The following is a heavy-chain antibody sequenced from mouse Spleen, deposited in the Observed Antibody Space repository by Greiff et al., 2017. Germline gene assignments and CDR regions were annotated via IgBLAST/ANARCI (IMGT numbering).Heavy chain of an antibody. J-gene: IGHJ1*01. CDR1: GFTFSSYA. D-gene: IGHD2-14*01. Sequence: EVQLVESGGGLVKPGGSLKLSCAASGFTFSSYAMSWVRQTPEKRLEWVATISSGGSYTYYPDSVKGRFTISRDNAKNTLYLQMSSLRSEDTAMYYCAREDYRYDGDWYFDVWGAGTTVTVSS. V-gene: IGHV5-9-3*01. CDR2: ISSGGSYT. CDR3: AREDYRYDGDWYFDV.